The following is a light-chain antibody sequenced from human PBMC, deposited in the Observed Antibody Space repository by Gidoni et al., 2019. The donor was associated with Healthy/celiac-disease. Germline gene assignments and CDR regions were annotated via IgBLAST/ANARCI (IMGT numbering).Light chain of an antibody. V-gene: IGKV3-11*01. J-gene: IGKJ4*02. Sequence: EIVLTQSPATLSLSPGERATLSCRASQSVSSYLAWDQQKPGQAPRLLIYDASNRPTGLPARFSGSGSGTDFTLTISSLEPEDFAVYYCQQRSNWLRTFGGGTKVEIK. CDR2: DAS. CDR1: QSVSSY. CDR3: QQRSNWLRT.